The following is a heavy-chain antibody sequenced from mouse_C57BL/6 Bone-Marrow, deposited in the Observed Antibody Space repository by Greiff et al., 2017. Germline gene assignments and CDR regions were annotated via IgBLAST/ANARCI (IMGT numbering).Heavy chain of an antibody. V-gene: IGHV5-6*01. CDR3: ARQGGGFDY. Sequence: EVQLVESGGDLVKPGGSLKLSCAASGFTFSSYGMSWVRQTPDKRLEWVATISSGGSYTYYPDSVKGRFTISRDNAKNTLYLQMSSLKAEDTAMYYCARQGGGFDYGGQGTTLTVSS. CDR1: GFTFSSYG. J-gene: IGHJ2*01. CDR2: ISSGGSYT.